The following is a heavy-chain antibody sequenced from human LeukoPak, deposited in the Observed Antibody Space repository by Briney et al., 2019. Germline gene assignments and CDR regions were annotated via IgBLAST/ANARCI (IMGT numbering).Heavy chain of an antibody. Sequence: PGGSLRLSCAASGFTFSSYWMHWVRQAPGKGLEWVSSISSSSSYIYYADSVKGRFTISRDNAKNSLYLQMNSLRAEDTAVYYCARFGGNSEGYYFDYWGQGTLVTVSS. CDR1: GFTFSSYW. D-gene: IGHD4-23*01. CDR2: ISSSSSYI. CDR3: ARFGGNSEGYYFDY. V-gene: IGHV3-21*01. J-gene: IGHJ4*02.